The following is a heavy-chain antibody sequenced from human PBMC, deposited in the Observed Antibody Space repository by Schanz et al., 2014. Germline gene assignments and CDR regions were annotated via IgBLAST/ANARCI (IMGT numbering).Heavy chain of an antibody. D-gene: IGHD7-27*01. Sequence: VQLVESGGGLVQPGGSLRLSCAASGFTFSTYCMHWIRQAPGKGLEWLSYISRDGTTSYYADSVKGRFTISRDNAKNSLYLEMTSLRGEDTAVYYCARENLNWEAFDIWGQGTMVTVSS. CDR3: ARENLNWEAFDI. CDR2: ISRDGTTS. CDR1: GFTFSTYC. J-gene: IGHJ3*02. V-gene: IGHV3-11*01.